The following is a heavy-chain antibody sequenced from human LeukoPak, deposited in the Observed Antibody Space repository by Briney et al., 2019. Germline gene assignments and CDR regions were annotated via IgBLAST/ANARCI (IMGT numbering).Heavy chain of an antibody. CDR2: IYYSGSI. D-gene: IGHD3-22*01. V-gene: IGHV4-59*01. J-gene: IGHJ3*02. CDR3: ASYYYDSSGYPKSGAFDI. Sequence: SETLSLTCTVSGGSISSYYWSWIRQPPGKGLEWIGYIYYSGSINYNPSLKSRVTISVDTSKNQFSLKLSSVTAADTAAYYCASYYYDSSGYPKSGAFDIWGQGTMVTVSS. CDR1: GGSISSYY.